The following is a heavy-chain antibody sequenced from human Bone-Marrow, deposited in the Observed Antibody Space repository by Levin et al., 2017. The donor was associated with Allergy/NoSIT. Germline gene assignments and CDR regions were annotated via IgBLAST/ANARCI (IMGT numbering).Heavy chain of an antibody. J-gene: IGHJ4*02. D-gene: IGHD2-15*01. Sequence: SVKVSCKASGFTYTNSAVQWVRQARGQGLEWIGWIIVSSGVTNYAQKLRQRLTISRDVSTGTAYMELSDLRSEDTALYYCAAEIYSSGVCCHFASWGQGTLVTVSS. V-gene: IGHV1-58*01. CDR3: AAEIYSSGVCCHFAS. CDR2: IIVSSGVT. CDR1: GFTYTNSA.